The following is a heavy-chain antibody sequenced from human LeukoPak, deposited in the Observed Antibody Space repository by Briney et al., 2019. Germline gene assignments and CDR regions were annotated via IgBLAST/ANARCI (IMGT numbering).Heavy chain of an antibody. CDR2: FDLEDGET. Sequence: SLKVSCKVSGYTLTELSMRWVRQAPGKGHEWVGGFDLEDGETIYAQKFQGRVTMTEDTSTDTAYMELSSLRSEDTAVYYCATHHLGAASDGGGWGQGTLVTVSS. V-gene: IGHV1-24*01. CDR3: ATHHLGAASDGGG. CDR1: GYTLTELS. J-gene: IGHJ4*02. D-gene: IGHD3-10*01.